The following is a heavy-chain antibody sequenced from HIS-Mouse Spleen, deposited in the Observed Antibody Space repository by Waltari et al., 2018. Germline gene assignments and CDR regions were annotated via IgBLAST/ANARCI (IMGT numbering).Heavy chain of an antibody. Sequence: EVQLVESGGGLVKPGGSLRLSCAASGFTFSNALMSWVRQAPGKGLEWVGRIKSKTDGGTTDYAAPVKGRFTISRDDSKNTLYLQMNSLKTEDTAVYYCRSGSYYYFDYWGQGTLVTVSS. V-gene: IGHV3-15*01. CDR1: GFTFSNAL. CDR2: IKSKTDGGTT. CDR3: RSGSYYYFDY. D-gene: IGHD1-26*01. J-gene: IGHJ4*02.